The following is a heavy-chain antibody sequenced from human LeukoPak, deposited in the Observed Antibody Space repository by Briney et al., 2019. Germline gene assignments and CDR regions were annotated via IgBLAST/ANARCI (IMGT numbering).Heavy chain of an antibody. V-gene: IGHV4-59*01. CDR2: IYYSGST. J-gene: IGHJ6*03. D-gene: IGHD2-15*01. CDR1: GGSISSYY. Sequence: SETLSLTCSVSGGSISSYYWSWIRQPPGKGLEWIGYIYYSGSTNYNPSLKSRATISVDTSKNQFSLKLSSVTAADTAVYYCASASGYCSGGSCYPGDYYMDVWGKGTTVTVSS. CDR3: ASASGYCSGGSCYPGDYYMDV.